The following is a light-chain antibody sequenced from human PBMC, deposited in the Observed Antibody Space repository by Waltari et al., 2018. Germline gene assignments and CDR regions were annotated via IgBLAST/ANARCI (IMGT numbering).Light chain of an antibody. CDR1: SSDIDFDDY. J-gene: IGLJ3*02. V-gene: IGLV2-14*01. CDR3: SSFTGTIWV. Sequence: QSALTQPASVSGSPGQSITISCTGSSSDIDFDDYVSWYQHLPGKAPKLMIYGVTTRPSGISNRFSGTKSDNTASRTISGLQADDEADYYCSSFTGTIWVFGGGTKLTVL. CDR2: GVT.